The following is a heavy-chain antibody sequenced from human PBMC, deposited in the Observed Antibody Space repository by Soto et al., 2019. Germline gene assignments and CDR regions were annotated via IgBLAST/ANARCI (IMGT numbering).Heavy chain of an antibody. CDR2: ISPYSGNT. CDR3: AMVDNYVTPTPQDV. Sequence: QVQLVQSGDEVRKPGSSVKVSCKASGYIFVNYGIAWVRQAPGQGLELMGWISPYSGNTHYASKVQGRLTMTTDTTTSTADMGLGSLPSDDKAVYYCAMVDNYVTPTPQDVWGQGTTVTVSS. D-gene: IGHD3-16*01. CDR1: GYIFVNYG. V-gene: IGHV1-18*01. J-gene: IGHJ6*02.